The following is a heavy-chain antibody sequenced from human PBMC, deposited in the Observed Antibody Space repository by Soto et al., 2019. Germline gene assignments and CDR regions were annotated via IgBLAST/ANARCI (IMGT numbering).Heavy chain of an antibody. CDR2: SYRGGSAR. CDR3: ARQGDSGSFDY. CDR1: GYNFGIYW. D-gene: IGHD6-13*01. Sequence: EVQLVQSGAKLKKPGESLKISCKGSGYNFGIYWIGWVRQVPGNGLEWMGLSYRGGSARRYSPSFQGQVTVSDDESLSTAVLQWSSLKASDTAIYYCARQGDSGSFDYWGQGTLVTVSS. J-gene: IGHJ4*02. V-gene: IGHV5-51*03.